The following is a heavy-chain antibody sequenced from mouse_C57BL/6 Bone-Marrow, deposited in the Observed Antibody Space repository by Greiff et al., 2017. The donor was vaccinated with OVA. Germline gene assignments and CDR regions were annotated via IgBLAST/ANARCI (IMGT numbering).Heavy chain of an antibody. V-gene: IGHV5-4*01. D-gene: IGHD2-4*01. CDR1: GFTFSSYA. CDR3: ARYYDHYAMDY. J-gene: IGHJ4*01. CDR2: ISDGGSYT. Sequence: EVHLVESGGGLVKPGGSLKLSCAASGFTFSSYAMSWVRQTPEKRLEWVATISDGGSYTYYPDNVKGRFTISRDNAKNNLYLQMSHLKSEDTAMYYCARYYDHYAMDYWGQGTSVTVSS.